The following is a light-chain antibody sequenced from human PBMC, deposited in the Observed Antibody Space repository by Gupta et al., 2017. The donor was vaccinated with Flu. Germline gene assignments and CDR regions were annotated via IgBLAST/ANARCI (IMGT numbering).Light chain of an antibody. CDR3: QVWDSSSDHLYV. CDR1: YIGSKS. Sequence: QTASITCGGNYIGSKSVHWYQQRPGQAPVLVVYDDDDRHSGIPERFSGSNSGNTATLTISRVEAGDEADYYCQVWDSSSDHLYVFGTGTKVTVL. CDR2: DDD. J-gene: IGLJ1*01. V-gene: IGLV3-21*02.